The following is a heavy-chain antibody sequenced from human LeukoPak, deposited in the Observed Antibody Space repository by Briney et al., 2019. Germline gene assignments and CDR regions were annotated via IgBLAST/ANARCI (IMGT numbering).Heavy chain of an antibody. CDR3: ARGVEPLAANTLAY. CDR2: LYSDGNT. D-gene: IGHD1-14*01. Sequence: GGTLRLSCAASGFTVITNDMTWVRQAPGKGLEWVSVLYSDGNTKYADSVQGRFTISRDNSKNTLYLEMNSLSPDDTAVYYCARGVEPLAANTLAYWGQGTLVTVSS. CDR1: GFTVITND. V-gene: IGHV3-53*01. J-gene: IGHJ4*02.